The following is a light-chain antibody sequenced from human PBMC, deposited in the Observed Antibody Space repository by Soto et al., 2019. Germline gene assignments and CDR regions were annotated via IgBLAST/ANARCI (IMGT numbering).Light chain of an antibody. V-gene: IGKV1-5*03. Sequence: DIQMTQSPSTLSASVGDRVTITCRASQSISNWLAWYQQKPGKAPKLLIYKASSLESGVPSRFSGSGSGTEFTLTISSLQPDDFATYYCQQCSGYLYTFGQGTKLEIK. J-gene: IGKJ2*01. CDR1: QSISNW. CDR2: KAS. CDR3: QQCSGYLYT.